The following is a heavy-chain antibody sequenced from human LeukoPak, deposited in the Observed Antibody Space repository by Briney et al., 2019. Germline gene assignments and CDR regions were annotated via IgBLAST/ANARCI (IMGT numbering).Heavy chain of an antibody. Sequence: PSETLSLTCSVSGGSISSYYWSWIRQPPGKGLEWIGSIYHSGTTYYNLSLKSRVTISVDTSKNQFSLKISSVTAADTAMYYCAKELPPSAAFDVWGQGTMVTVSS. CDR3: AKELPPSAAFDV. J-gene: IGHJ3*01. CDR2: IYHSGTT. CDR1: GGSISSYY. D-gene: IGHD1-26*01. V-gene: IGHV4-59*04.